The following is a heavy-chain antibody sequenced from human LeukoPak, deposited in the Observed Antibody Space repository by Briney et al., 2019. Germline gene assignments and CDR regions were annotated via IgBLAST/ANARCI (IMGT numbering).Heavy chain of an antibody. Sequence: SVKVSCKASGGTFSRYAISWVRQAPGHGLEWMGRIIPIFGTANYAQKFQGRVTITTDESTSTAYMALSSLRSEDTAVYYCARDGGRHRDSSGYYYLYWGQGTLVTVSS. CDR1: GGTFSRYA. CDR3: ARDGGRHRDSSGYYYLY. CDR2: IIPIFGTA. V-gene: IGHV1-69*05. J-gene: IGHJ4*02. D-gene: IGHD3-22*01.